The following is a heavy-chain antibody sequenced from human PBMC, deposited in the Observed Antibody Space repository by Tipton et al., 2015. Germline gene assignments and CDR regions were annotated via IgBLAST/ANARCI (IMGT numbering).Heavy chain of an antibody. D-gene: IGHD2-21*01. CDR3: TRGHIVVGKIDY. V-gene: IGHV3-53*01. CDR2: IYSGGIT. Sequence: SLRLSCAASGFTVSTNYMTWVRPAPGKGLEWVSVIYSGGITYYADSVRGRFTISRDNSNNTLYLQMNSLRAEDTAVYYCTRGHIVVGKIDYWGQGTLVTVSS. J-gene: IGHJ4*02. CDR1: GFTVSTNY.